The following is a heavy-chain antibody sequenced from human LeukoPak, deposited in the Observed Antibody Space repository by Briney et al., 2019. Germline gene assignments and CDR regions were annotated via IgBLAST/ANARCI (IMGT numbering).Heavy chain of an antibody. CDR2: ISRSGNTI. J-gene: IGHJ4*02. CDR1: GFPFSDYY. CDR3: ARVKYYYDSSGYYEYYFDY. D-gene: IGHD3-22*01. V-gene: IGHV3-11*01. Sequence: GGSLRLSCAASGFPFSDYYMSWIRQAPGKGLEWGSYISRSGNTIYYADSVKGRFPISRDNAKNSLYLQMNSLRAEDTAVYFCARVKYYYDSSGYYEYYFDYWGQGTLVTVSS.